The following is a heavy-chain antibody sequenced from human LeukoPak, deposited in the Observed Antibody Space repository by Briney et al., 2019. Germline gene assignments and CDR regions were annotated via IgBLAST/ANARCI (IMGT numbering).Heavy chain of an antibody. V-gene: IGHV4-34*01. CDR3: ARGFFRRGIAAADS. Sequence: SETLSLTCAVYGGSLSGYYWSWIRQPPGKGLEWIGEVNHSGSTNYNPSLKSRVTISVDTSKNQFSLKLSSVTAADTAVYYCARGFFRRGIAAADSWGQGTLVTVSS. CDR1: GGSLSGYY. CDR2: VNHSGST. J-gene: IGHJ4*02. D-gene: IGHD6-13*01.